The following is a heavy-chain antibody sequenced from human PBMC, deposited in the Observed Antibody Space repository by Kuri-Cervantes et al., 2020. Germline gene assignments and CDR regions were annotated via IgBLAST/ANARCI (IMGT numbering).Heavy chain of an antibody. Sequence: ASVKVSCKASGYTFTSYDINWVRQATGQGLEWMGWMSPNSGNTGYAQKFQGRVTMTRNTSISTAYMELSSLRSEDTAVYYCARVPYGDYGALFYWGQGTLVTVSS. V-gene: IGHV1-8*01. CDR2: MSPNSGNT. J-gene: IGHJ4*02. D-gene: IGHD4-17*01. CDR1: GYTFTSYD. CDR3: ARVPYGDYGALFY.